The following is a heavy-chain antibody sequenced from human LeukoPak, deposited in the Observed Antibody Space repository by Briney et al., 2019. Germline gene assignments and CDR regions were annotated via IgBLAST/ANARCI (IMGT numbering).Heavy chain of an antibody. Sequence: GRSLRLSCAASGFTFSSYAMHWVRQAPGKGLEWVAVISYDGSNKYYADSVRGRFTISRDNSKNTLYLQMNSLRAEDTAVYYCATFTTTYYYDSSGYYPDWGQGTLVTVSS. V-gene: IGHV3-30-3*01. CDR3: ATFTTTYYYDSSGYYPD. J-gene: IGHJ4*02. CDR1: GFTFSSYA. D-gene: IGHD3-22*01. CDR2: ISYDGSNK.